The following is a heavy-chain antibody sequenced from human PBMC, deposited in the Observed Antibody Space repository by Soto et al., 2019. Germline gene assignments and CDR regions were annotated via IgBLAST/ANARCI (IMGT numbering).Heavy chain of an antibody. CDR1: GFTFSSYA. Sequence: PGGSLRLSCAASGFTFSSYAMSWVRQAPGKGLEWVSAISGSGGSTYYADSVKGRFTISRDNSKNTLYLQMNSLRAEDTAVYYCAKVILGYCSSTSCLLQPCDYWGQGTLVTVAS. J-gene: IGHJ4*02. CDR2: ISGSGGST. V-gene: IGHV3-23*01. CDR3: AKVILGYCSSTSCLLQPCDY. D-gene: IGHD2-2*01.